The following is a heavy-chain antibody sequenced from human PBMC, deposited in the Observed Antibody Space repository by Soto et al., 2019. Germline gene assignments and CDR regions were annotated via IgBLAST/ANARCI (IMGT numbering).Heavy chain of an antibody. CDR2: ISGSGGST. CDR1: GFTFSSYA. CDR3: AKDPTGRLIVSYFDY. Sequence: EVQLLESGGGLVQPGGSLRLSCAASGFTFSSYAMSWVRQAPGKGLEWVSAISGSGGSTYYAASVKGRFTITRDNSKNTLYLQMNSLRAEDTAVYYCAKDPTGRLIVSYFDYWGQGTLVTVSS. D-gene: IGHD3-10*01. J-gene: IGHJ4*02. V-gene: IGHV3-23*01.